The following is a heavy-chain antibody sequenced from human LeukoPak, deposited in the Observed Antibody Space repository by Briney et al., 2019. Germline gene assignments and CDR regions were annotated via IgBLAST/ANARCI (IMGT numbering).Heavy chain of an antibody. CDR1: GGSFSGYY. V-gene: IGHV4-34*01. D-gene: IGHD3-3*01. CDR3: ARDRRYYDFWSGPPGWFDP. Sequence: SETLSLTCAAYGGSFSGYYWSWIRQPPGKGLEWIGEINHSGSTNYNPSLKSRVTISVDMSKNQFSLKLSSVTAADTAVYYCARDRRYYDFWSGPPGWFDPWGQGTLVTVSS. CDR2: INHSGST. J-gene: IGHJ5*02.